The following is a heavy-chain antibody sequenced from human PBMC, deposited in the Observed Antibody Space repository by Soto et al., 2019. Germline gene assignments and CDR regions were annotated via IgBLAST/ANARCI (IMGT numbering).Heavy chain of an antibody. Sequence: GGSLRLSCAASGFTFSNAWMNWVRQAPGKGLEWVGRIKSKTDGGTTDYAAPVKGRFTISRDDSKNTLYLQMNSLKTEDTAVYYCTTVPLYGNWNPGFYYGMDVWGQGTTVTVSS. V-gene: IGHV3-15*07. CDR1: GFTFSNAW. CDR2: IKSKTDGGTT. D-gene: IGHD1-20*01. CDR3: TTVPLYGNWNPGFYYGMDV. J-gene: IGHJ6*02.